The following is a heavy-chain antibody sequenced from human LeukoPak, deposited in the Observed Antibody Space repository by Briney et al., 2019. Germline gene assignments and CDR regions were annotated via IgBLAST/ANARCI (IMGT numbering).Heavy chain of an antibody. CDR2: IYYSGTT. CDR3: ASLPVRAYSNYARDY. D-gene: IGHD4-11*01. Sequence: KSSETLSLTCTVSGGSISGSGYYWAWIRQPPEKGLEWIGSIYYSGTTYFNPSLKSRVTISVDTSKNQFSLKLSSVTAADTALYYCASLPVRAYSNYARDYWGQGTLVTVSS. CDR1: GGSISGSGYY. V-gene: IGHV4-39*07. J-gene: IGHJ4*02.